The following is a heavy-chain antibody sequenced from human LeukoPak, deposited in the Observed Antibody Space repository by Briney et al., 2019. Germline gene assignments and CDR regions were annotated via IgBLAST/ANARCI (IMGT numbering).Heavy chain of an antibody. J-gene: IGHJ4*02. V-gene: IGHV3-7*01. CDR2: IWKDGSKK. CDR3: ARGPAYGDRSDFLDY. Sequence: RGSLRLSCAASEFTFSDHWMTWVRQAPGKGLEWVADIWKDGSKKNQVDSVKGRFTISRENAKNSLYLQMNSLRADDTAVYYCARGPAYGDRSDFLDYWGQGTLVTVSS. CDR1: EFTFSDHW. D-gene: IGHD4/OR15-4a*01.